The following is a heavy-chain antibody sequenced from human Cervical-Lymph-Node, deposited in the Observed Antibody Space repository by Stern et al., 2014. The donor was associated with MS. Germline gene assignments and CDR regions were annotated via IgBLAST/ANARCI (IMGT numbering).Heavy chain of an antibody. CDR3: AARANYYDSPGDWFDP. J-gene: IGHJ5*02. CDR2: IVVGSGNT. CDR1: GFTFTSSA. D-gene: IGHD3-22*01. V-gene: IGHV1-58*01. Sequence: QLVESGPEVKKPGTSVKVSCKASGFTFTSSAVQWVRQARGQRLEWIGWIVVGSGNTNYAQKFQERVTITRDMSTSTAYIELSSLRSEDTAVYYCAARANYYDSPGDWFDPWGQGTLVTVSS.